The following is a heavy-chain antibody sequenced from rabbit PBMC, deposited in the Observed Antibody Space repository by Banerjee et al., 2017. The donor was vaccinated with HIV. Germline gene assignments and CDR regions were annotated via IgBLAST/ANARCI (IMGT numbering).Heavy chain of an antibody. CDR1: GFSFNSYYY. D-gene: IGHD6-1*01. CDR2: IYAVDNGST. V-gene: IGHV1S40*01. J-gene: IGHJ3*01. CDR3: AREGGNAADL. Sequence: QSLEESGGDLVKPGASLTLTCTASGFSFNSYYYMYWVRQAPGKGLEWIACIYAVDNGSTYYASWAKGRFTISKTSSTTVTLQLNSLTAADTATYFCAREGGNAADLWGQGTLVTVS.